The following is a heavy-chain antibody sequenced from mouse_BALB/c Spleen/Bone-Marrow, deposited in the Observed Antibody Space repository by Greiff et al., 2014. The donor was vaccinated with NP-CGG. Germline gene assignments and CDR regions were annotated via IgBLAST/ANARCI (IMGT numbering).Heavy chain of an antibody. J-gene: IGHJ4*01. D-gene: IGHD2-10*02. Sequence: EVQGAESGPELVKPGASVKMSCKASGYTFTSYVMHWVKQTPGQGLEWIGYINPYNDGTKYNEKFKGKATLTSDKSSSTAYMELSSLTSEDSAVYYCARGGYGNVYYAMDYWGQGTSVTVSS. CDR3: ARGGYGNVYYAMDY. CDR1: GYTFTSYV. CDR2: INPYNDGT. V-gene: IGHV1-14*01.